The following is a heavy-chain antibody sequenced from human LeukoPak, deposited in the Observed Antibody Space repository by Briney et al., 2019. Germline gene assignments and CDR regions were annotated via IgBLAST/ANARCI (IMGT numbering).Heavy chain of an antibody. CDR2: MNRDGSEK. CDR1: GFTFSNYW. V-gene: IGHV3-7*01. J-gene: IGHJ6*02. D-gene: IGHD3-16*01. CDR3: ARDGGVIRFGGQDV. Sequence: PGGSLRLSCAASGFTFSNYWMSWVRQAPGKGLEWVANMNRDGSEKYYVDSLKGRFTISRDNAKNSLYLQMNSLRDEDTAVYYCARDGGVIRFGGQDVWGQGTTVTVSS.